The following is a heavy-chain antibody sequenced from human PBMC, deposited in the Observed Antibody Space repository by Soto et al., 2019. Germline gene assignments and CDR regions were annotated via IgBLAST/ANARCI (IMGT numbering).Heavy chain of an antibody. CDR2: IYYSGST. CDR1: GGSISSYY. CDR3: ARHGFYSGYDYCFDY. J-gene: IGHJ4*02. Sequence: ETLSLTCTVSGGSISSYYWSWIRQPPGKGLEWIGYIYYSGSTNYNPSLKSRVTISVDTSKNQFSLKLSSVTAADTAVYYCARHGFYSGYDYCFDYWGQGTLVTVSS. V-gene: IGHV4-59*08. D-gene: IGHD5-12*01.